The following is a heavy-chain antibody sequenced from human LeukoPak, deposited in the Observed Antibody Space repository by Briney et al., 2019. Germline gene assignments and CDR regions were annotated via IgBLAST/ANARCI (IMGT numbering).Heavy chain of an antibody. V-gene: IGHV4-39*07. J-gene: IGHJ3*02. CDR1: GGSISSSSYY. CDR2: IYTSGST. Sequence: SETLSLTCTVSGGSISSSSYYWGWIRQPPGKGLEWIGRIYTSGSTNYNPSLKSRVTMSVDTSKNQFSLKLSSVTAADTAVYYCARDRYNWNLGAFDIWGQGTMVTVSS. D-gene: IGHD1-7*01. CDR3: ARDRYNWNLGAFDI.